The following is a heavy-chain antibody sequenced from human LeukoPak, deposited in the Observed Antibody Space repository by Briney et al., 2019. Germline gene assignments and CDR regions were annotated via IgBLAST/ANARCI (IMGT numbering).Heavy chain of an antibody. V-gene: IGHV3-23*01. J-gene: IGHJ4*02. Sequence: GGSLRLSCAASGFRFSDYAMNWVRQAPGKGLEWVSGIRGSGGSTYYADAVKGRFTISRDISTNTLYLQMNSLRAEDTAVYYCAKRSVGCPPDSWGQGTLVTVSS. CDR1: GFRFSDYA. D-gene: IGHD2-15*01. CDR2: IRGSGGST. CDR3: AKRSVGCPPDS.